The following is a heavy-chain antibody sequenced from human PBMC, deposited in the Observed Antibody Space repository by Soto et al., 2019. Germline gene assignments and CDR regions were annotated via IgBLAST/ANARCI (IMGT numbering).Heavy chain of an antibody. Sequence: QLQLQESGPGLVKPSETLSLTCTVSGGSISRSTYFWGWIRQPPGRGLEWIGCVYSSGSTNYNPSLKSRATISVDTSKNRFSLKLTSVTAADTAVYYCARRAYGGQMDYWGEGTLVTVSS. J-gene: IGHJ4*02. D-gene: IGHD4-17*01. CDR1: GGSISRSTYF. V-gene: IGHV4-39*01. CDR3: ARRAYGGQMDY. CDR2: VYSSGST.